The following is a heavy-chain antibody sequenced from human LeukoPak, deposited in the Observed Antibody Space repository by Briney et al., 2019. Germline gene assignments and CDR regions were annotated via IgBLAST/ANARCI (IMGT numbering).Heavy chain of an antibody. CDR3: ARDRRFDCSSTSCYSNWFDP. V-gene: IGHV3-7*01. J-gene: IGHJ5*02. D-gene: IGHD2-2*02. CDR1: GSTFSSYW. Sequence: GGSLRLSCAASGSTFSSYWMSWVRQAPGKGLEWVANIKQDGSEKYYVDSVKGRFTISRDNAKNSLYLQMNSLRAEDTAVYYCARDRRFDCSSTSCYSNWFDPWGQGTLVTVSS. CDR2: IKQDGSEK.